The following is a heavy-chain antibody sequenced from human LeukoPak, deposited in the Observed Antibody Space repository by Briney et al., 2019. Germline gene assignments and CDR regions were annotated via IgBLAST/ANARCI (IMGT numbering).Heavy chain of an antibody. CDR3: ARAANVDIVAILWFDP. Sequence: SQTLSLTCTVSGGSISSGGYYWSWIRQHPGKGLEWIGYIYYSGSTYYNPSLKSRVTISVDTSKNQFSLKLSSVTAADTAVYYCARAANVDIVAILWFDPWGQGTLVTVSS. D-gene: IGHD5-12*01. CDR2: IYYSGST. CDR1: GGSISSGGYY. V-gene: IGHV4-31*03. J-gene: IGHJ5*02.